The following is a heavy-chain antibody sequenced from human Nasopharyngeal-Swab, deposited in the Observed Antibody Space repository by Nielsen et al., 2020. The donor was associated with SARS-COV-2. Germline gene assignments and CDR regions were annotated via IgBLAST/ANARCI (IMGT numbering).Heavy chain of an antibody. V-gene: IGHV3-23*01. D-gene: IGHD3-3*01. Sequence: GEALKISCAASGFTFSSYAMSWVRQAPGKGLEWVSAFSGSGGSTYYADSVKGRFTISRDNSKNTLYLQMNSLRAEDTAVYYCAKGESITIFGVGGTYFDYWGQGTLVTVSS. CDR1: GFTFSSYA. CDR2: FSGSGGST. J-gene: IGHJ4*02. CDR3: AKGESITIFGVGGTYFDY.